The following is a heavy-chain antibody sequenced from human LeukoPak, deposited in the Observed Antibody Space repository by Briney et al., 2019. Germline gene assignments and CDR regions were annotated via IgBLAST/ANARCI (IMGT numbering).Heavy chain of an antibody. J-gene: IGHJ4*02. CDR3: ARGDYGDSRGDY. CDR1: GGSISSSSYY. CDR2: INHSGST. D-gene: IGHD4-17*01. V-gene: IGHV4-39*07. Sequence: SETLSLTCTVSGGSISSSSYYWSWIRQPPGKGLEWIGEINHSGSTNYNPSLKSRVTISVDTSKNQFSLKLSSVTAADTAVYYCARGDYGDSRGDYWGQGTLVTVSS.